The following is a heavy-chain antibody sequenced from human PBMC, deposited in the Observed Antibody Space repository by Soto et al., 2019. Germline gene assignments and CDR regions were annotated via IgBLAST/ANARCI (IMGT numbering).Heavy chain of an antibody. D-gene: IGHD6-13*01. V-gene: IGHV1-69*08. CDR1: GGTFSSYT. Sequence: QVQLVQSGAEVKKPGSSVKVSCKAHGGTFSSYTISWVRQATGQGLEWMGRIIPILGIAIYVQQFQGRGTITAHKSISTAYMDPSSLRTEDTAVYYCATDAPGSSWYYVDYWCHGGLVTVSS. CDR2: IIPILGIA. CDR3: ATDAPGSSWYYVDY. J-gene: IGHJ4*01.